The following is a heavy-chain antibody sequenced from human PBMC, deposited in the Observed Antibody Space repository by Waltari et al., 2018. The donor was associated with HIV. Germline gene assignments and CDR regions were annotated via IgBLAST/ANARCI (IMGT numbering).Heavy chain of an antibody. V-gene: IGHV3-30*18. CDR1: GFPFSSSA. Sequence: QVQLVESGGGVVQPGRSLRLSCAASGFPFSSSAMHWVRQAPGKGLEWVAVISYYGDNKYYADSVKGLFTISRDNSKSTLYLQMNSLRTEDTAVYYCAKGASGWSPGYWGQGTLVTVSS. D-gene: IGHD6-19*01. CDR2: ISYYGDNK. J-gene: IGHJ4*02. CDR3: AKGASGWSPGY.